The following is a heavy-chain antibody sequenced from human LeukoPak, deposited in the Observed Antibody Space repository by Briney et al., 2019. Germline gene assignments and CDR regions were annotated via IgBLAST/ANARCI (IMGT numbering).Heavy chain of an antibody. CDR2: IYPGDSDT. Sequence: GESLQISCQGSGYSFTSYWIGWVRQMPGKGLEWMGIIYPGDSDTRYSPSFQGQVTISADKSISTAYLQWSSLKASDTAMYYCARTYCSGGSCYTGFDYWGQGTLVTVSS. CDR1: GYSFTSYW. CDR3: ARTYCSGGSCYTGFDY. D-gene: IGHD2-15*01. V-gene: IGHV5-51*01. J-gene: IGHJ4*02.